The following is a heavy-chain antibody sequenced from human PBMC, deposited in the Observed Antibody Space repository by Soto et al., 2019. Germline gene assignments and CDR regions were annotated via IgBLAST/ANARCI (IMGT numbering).Heavy chain of an antibody. CDR2: IRTYNGNT. CDR3: ARDAPPEDY. CDR1: GYTFTSYG. J-gene: IGHJ4*02. Sequence: QVQLVQSGTEVKKPGASVKVSCKASGYTFTSYGISWVRQAPGQGLEWMGWIRTYNGNTNYAQKLQGRVTMTTDTSASPASREVRSLRSDDTAVYYCARDAPPEDYWGQGTLVTVSS. V-gene: IGHV1-18*01.